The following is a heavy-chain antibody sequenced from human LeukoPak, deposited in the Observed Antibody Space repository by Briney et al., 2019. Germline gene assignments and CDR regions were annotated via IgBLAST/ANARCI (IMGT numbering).Heavy chain of an antibody. Sequence: SEILSFTCTVSGGSISSYYWSWIRQPPGKGLEWIGCIYYSGSTNYNPSLKSRVTISVDTSKNQFSLKLSSVTAADTAVYYCARHVTLWFPNNNWFDPWGQGTLVTVSS. CDR1: GGSISSYY. CDR3: ARHVTLWFPNNNWFDP. D-gene: IGHD3-10*01. CDR2: IYYSGST. V-gene: IGHV4-59*08. J-gene: IGHJ5*02.